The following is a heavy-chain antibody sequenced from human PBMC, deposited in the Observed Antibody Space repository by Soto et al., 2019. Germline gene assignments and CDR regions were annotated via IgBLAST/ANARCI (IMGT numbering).Heavy chain of an antibody. J-gene: IGHJ4*02. V-gene: IGHV3-23*01. CDR3: AKDRRLIAARAHHFDY. CDR2: ISGSGGST. Sequence: PGGSLRLSCAASGFTFSSYAMSWVRQAPGKGLEWVSAISGSGGSTYYADSVKGRFTISRDNSKNTLYLQMNSLRAEDTAVYYCAKDRRLIAARAHHFDYWGQGTLVTVSS. CDR1: GFTFSSYA. D-gene: IGHD6-6*01.